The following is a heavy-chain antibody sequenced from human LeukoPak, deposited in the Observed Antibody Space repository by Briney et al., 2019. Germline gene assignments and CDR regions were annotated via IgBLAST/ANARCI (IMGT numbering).Heavy chain of an antibody. CDR3: ARGNIPNYFDSSGYWLDY. J-gene: IGHJ4*02. V-gene: IGHV4-34*01. CDR1: GGSFSGYY. CDR2: INHSGST. Sequence: SETLSHTCAVYGGSFSGYYWSWIRQPPGKGLEWIGEINHSGSTNYNPSLKSRVTISVDTSKNQFSLKLSSVTAADTAVYYCARGNIPNYFDSSGYWLDYWGQGTLVTVSS. D-gene: IGHD3-22*01.